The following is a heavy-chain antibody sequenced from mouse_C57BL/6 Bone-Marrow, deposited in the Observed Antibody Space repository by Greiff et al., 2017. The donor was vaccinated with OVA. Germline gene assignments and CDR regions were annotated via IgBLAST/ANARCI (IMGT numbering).Heavy chain of an antibody. J-gene: IGHJ4*01. V-gene: IGHV5-12*01. CDR1: GFTFSDFY. Sequence: EVQLQESGGGLVQPGGSLKLSCAASGFTFSDFYMYWIRQTPEKRLEWVAYISNGGGSTYYPDTVKGRFTISGDNAKNTLYLQMSRLKSEATAMYYCARLDAMDYWGQGTSVTVSS. CDR3: ARLDAMDY. CDR2: ISNGGGST.